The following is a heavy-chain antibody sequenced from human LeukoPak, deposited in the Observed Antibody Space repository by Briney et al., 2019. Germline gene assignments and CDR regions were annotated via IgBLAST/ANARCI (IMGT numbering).Heavy chain of an antibody. J-gene: IGHJ4*02. CDR3: ARGNSGHCTGATCYALDY. CDR1: GFTFSSYD. V-gene: IGHV3-23*01. Sequence: GGSLRLSCAASGFTFSSYDMSFLRRARGKGVGWVSAISDDFGTYHPDSVKGRFTISRDNSRNTLYLQMTSLRAEDTAVYYCARGNSGHCTGATCYALDYWGQGTLVTVSS. D-gene: IGHD2-2*01. CDR2: ISDDFGT.